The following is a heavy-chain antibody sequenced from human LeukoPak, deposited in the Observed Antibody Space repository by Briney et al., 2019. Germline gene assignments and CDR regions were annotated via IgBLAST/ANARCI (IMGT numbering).Heavy chain of an antibody. CDR2: LSSSSAYI. D-gene: IGHD2/OR15-2a*01. CDR3: ARGSSTSFDTTGY. J-gene: IGHJ4*02. CDR1: GFNFSDYS. Sequence: GGSLRLSRAVSGFNFSDYSMNWVRQAPGKGLVWVSSLSSSSAYIYYADSVKGRFTISRDNAKNSVYLQMTSLRVEDTATYYCARGSSTSFDTTGYWGQGTPVTVSS. V-gene: IGHV3-21*01.